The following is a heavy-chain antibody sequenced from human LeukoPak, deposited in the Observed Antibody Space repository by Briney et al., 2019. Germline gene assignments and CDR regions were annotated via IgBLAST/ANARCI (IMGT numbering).Heavy chain of an antibody. CDR1: GFTFDDYG. D-gene: IGHD4-23*01. Sequence: GGSPRLSCAASGFTFDDYGMSWVRQAPGKGLEWVSGINWNGGSTGYADSVKGRFTISRDNAKNSLYLQMNSLRAEDTALYYCARDLFAMGRTSSRWDYWGQGTLVTVSS. J-gene: IGHJ4*02. CDR3: ARDLFAMGRTSSRWDY. V-gene: IGHV3-20*04. CDR2: INWNGGST.